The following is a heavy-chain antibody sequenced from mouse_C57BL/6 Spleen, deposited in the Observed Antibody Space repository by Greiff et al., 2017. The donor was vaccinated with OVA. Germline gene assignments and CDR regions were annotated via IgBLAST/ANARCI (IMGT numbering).Heavy chain of an antibody. Sequence: DVHLVESGGGLVKPGGSLKLSCAASGFTFSDYGMHWVRQAPEKGLEWVAYISSGSSTIYYADTVKGRFTISRDNAKNTLFLQMTSLRSEDTAMYYCARGGYYSYYYAMDYWGQGTSVTVSS. V-gene: IGHV5-17*01. CDR2: ISSGSSTI. D-gene: IGHD2-3*01. CDR3: ARGGYYSYYYAMDY. J-gene: IGHJ4*01. CDR1: GFTFSDYG.